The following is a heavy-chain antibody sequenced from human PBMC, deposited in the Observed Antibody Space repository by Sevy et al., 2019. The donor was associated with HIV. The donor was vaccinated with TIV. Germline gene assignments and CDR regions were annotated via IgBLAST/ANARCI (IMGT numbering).Heavy chain of an antibody. V-gene: IGHV3-23*01. J-gene: IGHJ6*02. CDR2: ISGSGGST. CDR1: GFTLSSYA. D-gene: IGHD5-12*01. Sequence: GGSLRLSCAASGFTLSSYAMSWVRQAPGKGLEWVSAISGSGGSTYYADSVKGRFTISRDNSKNTLYLQMNSLRAEDTAVYYCAKDPVEMATTSMDVWGQGTTVTVSS. CDR3: AKDPVEMATTSMDV.